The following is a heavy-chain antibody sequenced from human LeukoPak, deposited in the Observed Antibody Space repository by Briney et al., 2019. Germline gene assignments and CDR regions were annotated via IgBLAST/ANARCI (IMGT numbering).Heavy chain of an antibody. CDR2: IYSGGAT. V-gene: IGHV3-66*01. CDR1: GFTVSSNY. D-gene: IGHD5-18*01. CDR3: ARDQYSYAHAAH. Sequence: GGSLRLSCAASGFTVSSNYMSWVRQAPGEGLEWVAVIYSGGATYYADSVKGRFTISRDNSKHTLHLQMNSLRAEDTAVYYCARDQYSYAHAAHWGQGTLVPVSS. J-gene: IGHJ4*02.